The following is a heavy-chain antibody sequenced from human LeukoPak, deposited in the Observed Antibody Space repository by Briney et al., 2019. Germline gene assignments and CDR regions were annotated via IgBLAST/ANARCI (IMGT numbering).Heavy chain of an antibody. J-gene: IGHJ4*02. D-gene: IGHD6-6*01. CDR1: GFTFSSYA. V-gene: IGHV3-23*01. CDR2: VSGSGGST. CDR3: AKEPRRIAAPRPRGY. Sequence: PGGSLRLSCAASGFTFSSYAMTWVRQAPGKGLEWVSGVSGSGGSTYYADSVKGRFTISRDNSKNTLSLQMSSLRAEDTAVYYCAKEPRRIAAPRPRGYWGQGTLVTVSS.